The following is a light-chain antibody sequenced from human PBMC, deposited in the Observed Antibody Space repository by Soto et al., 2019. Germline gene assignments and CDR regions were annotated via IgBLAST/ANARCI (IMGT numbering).Light chain of an antibody. CDR2: GAS. J-gene: IGKJ1*01. CDR3: QQYGNSRT. CDR1: QSVSRSF. V-gene: IGKV3-20*01. Sequence: EIVLTQSPGTLSLSPGERATLSCRASQSVSRSFLAWYQQKVGQAPRLLIYGASTRATGIPDRFSGSGSGTAFTLTISRLEPEDFAVYYCQQYGNSRTFGQGTKVEIK.